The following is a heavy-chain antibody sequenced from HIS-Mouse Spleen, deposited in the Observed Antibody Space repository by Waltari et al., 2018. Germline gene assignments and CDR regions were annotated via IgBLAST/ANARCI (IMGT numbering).Heavy chain of an antibody. CDR3: ARAGNDHFDY. J-gene: IGHJ4*02. D-gene: IGHD6-19*01. V-gene: IGHV1-2*02. Sequence: QVQLVQSGAEVKKPGASVKVSCKASGYTFTGYYMHWVRRAPGQGLEWRGWISPNSGSPNSSQKLQGPVTMARDTYSSTAYMELSRLRSDDTAGYYCARAGNDHFDYWGQRTLVTVSS. CDR1: GYTFTGYY. CDR2: ISPNSGSP.